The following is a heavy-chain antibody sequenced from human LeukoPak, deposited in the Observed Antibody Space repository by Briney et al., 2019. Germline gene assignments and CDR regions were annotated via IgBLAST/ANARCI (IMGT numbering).Heavy chain of an antibody. J-gene: IGHJ5*02. D-gene: IGHD3-3*01. Sequence: GGSLRLSCAASGFNVNSNYMTWVRQAPGKGLEWVTGIAFDGSRKHYADSVKGRFTISRDNARNTMDLQMNSLRVEYTAVYHCTRYDSSRFDPWGQGTLVIVSS. CDR2: IAFDGSRK. CDR3: TRYDSSRFDP. CDR1: GFNVNSNY. V-gene: IGHV3-30*03.